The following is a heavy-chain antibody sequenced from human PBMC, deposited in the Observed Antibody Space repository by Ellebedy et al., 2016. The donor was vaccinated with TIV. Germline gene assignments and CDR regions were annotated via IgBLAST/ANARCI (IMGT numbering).Heavy chain of an antibody. Sequence: PGGSLRLSCAGSGFTFSNYGMHWVRQTPGKGLEWVGVVSYDGKNDYYADSVKGRFTISRDNSKKTLYLQMDSLTAEDTAVYYCVKDPRSMVVVVLPYYFDFWGQGTLVTVSS. V-gene: IGHV3-30*18. CDR3: VKDPRSMVVVVLPYYFDF. CDR1: GFTFSNYG. J-gene: IGHJ4*02. CDR2: VSYDGKND. D-gene: IGHD3-22*01.